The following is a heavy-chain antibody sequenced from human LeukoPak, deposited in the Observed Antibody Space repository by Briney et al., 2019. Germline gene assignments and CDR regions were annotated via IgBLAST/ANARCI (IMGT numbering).Heavy chain of an antibody. Sequence: ASVKVSCKVSGYTLTELSMHWVRQAPGKGLEWMGGFDPEYGETIYAQKFQGRVTMTEDTSTDTAYMELSSLRSEDTAVYYCATEYCSSTSCYWSYWGQGTLVTVSS. D-gene: IGHD2-2*01. V-gene: IGHV1-24*01. CDR3: ATEYCSSTSCYWSY. J-gene: IGHJ4*02. CDR1: GYTLTELS. CDR2: FDPEYGET.